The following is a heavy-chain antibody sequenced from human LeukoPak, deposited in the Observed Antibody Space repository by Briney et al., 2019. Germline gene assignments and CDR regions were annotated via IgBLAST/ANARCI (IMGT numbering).Heavy chain of an antibody. CDR1: GFTFSDYY. CDR2: ISSSGGTI. D-gene: IGHD3-22*01. Sequence: PGGSLRLSCAASGFTFSDYYMSWIRQAPGKGLGWVSYISSSGGTIYYADSVKGRFTISRDNAKNSLYLQMNSLRAEDTAVYYCARVDSSGYLDYWGQGTLVTVSS. V-gene: IGHV3-11*01. J-gene: IGHJ4*02. CDR3: ARVDSSGYLDY.